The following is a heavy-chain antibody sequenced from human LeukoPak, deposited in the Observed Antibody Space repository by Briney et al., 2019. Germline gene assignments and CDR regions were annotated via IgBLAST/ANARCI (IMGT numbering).Heavy chain of an antibody. Sequence: ASVTVSFKSSGYTFTCYYMHWVRQAPGQGLEWMGWINPNSGGTNYAQKFQGRVTMTRDTSISTAYMELSRLRSDDTAVYYCASSIVGATIDPWGQGTLVTVSS. D-gene: IGHD1-26*01. CDR1: GYTFTCYY. CDR2: INPNSGGT. CDR3: ASSIVGATIDP. J-gene: IGHJ5*02. V-gene: IGHV1-2*02.